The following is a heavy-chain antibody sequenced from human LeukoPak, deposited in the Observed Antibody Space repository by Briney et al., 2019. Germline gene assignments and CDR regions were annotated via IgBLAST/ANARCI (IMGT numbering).Heavy chain of an antibody. CDR3: ARADRLHGGPYLIGP. D-gene: IGHD3-16*01. Sequence: ASVKVSCKTSGYSFTDYYMHWVRQAPGQGLEWMGWINPNSGGTNSAQKSQGRVTMTRDTSITTVYMEVNWLTSDDTAIYYCARADRLHGGPYLIGPWGQGTLVTVSS. J-gene: IGHJ5*02. CDR2: INPNSGGT. CDR1: GYSFTDYY. V-gene: IGHV1-2*02.